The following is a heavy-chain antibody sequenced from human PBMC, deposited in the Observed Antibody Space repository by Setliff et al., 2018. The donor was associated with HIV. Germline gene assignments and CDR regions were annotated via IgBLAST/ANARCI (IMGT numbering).Heavy chain of an antibody. CDR2: INTDGSVT. CDR1: GFTFSSYW. V-gene: IGHV3-74*01. D-gene: IGHD2-2*01. CDR3: ARTFVAPAATPIDY. J-gene: IGHJ4*02. Sequence: PGGSLRLSCTPSGFTFSSYWLHWVRQAPGKGLEWLSRINTDGSVTNTADSVKGRFTISRDNAKNSLYLQMNSLRAEDTAVYYCARTFVAPAATPIDYWGQGTLVTVSS.